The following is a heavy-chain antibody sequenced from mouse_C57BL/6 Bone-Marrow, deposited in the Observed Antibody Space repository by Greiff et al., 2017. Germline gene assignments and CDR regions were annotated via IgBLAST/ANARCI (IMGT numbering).Heavy chain of an antibody. J-gene: IGHJ1*03. CDR1: GFNIKDDY. D-gene: IGHD1-1*01. V-gene: IGHV14-4*01. Sequence: DVHLVESGAELVRPGASVKLSCTASGFNIKDDYMHWVKQRPEPGLEWIGWIDPENGDTEYASKFQGKATITADTSSNTAYLQLSSLTSEDTAVYYCTTDYYGSSYPYWYFDVWGTGTTVTVSS. CDR3: TTDYYGSSYPYWYFDV. CDR2: IDPENGDT.